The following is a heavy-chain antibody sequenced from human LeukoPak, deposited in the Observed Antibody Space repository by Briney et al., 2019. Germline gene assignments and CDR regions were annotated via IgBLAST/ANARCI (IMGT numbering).Heavy chain of an antibody. D-gene: IGHD2-15*01. CDR2: ISQDGSET. J-gene: IGHJ4*02. V-gene: IGHV3-7*01. CDR3: ARTQRWSDYSDY. CDR1: GFTLRSYW. Sequence: GGSLRLSCVASGFTLRSYWMSWVRQAPRRGLEWVATISQDGSETFYVDSVKGRFTISRDNAQNSLHLQMNSLIAEDAAVYYCARTQRWSDYSDYWGQGTLVTVSS.